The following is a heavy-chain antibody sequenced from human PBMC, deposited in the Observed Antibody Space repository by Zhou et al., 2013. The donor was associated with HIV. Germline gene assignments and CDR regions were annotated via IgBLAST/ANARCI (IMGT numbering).Heavy chain of an antibody. V-gene: IGHV1-2*02. CDR3: ARALSTRWNGGGYYYMDV. CDR1: GYTFSDHH. CDR2: VNPKIGAA. D-gene: IGHD1-1*01. Sequence: QVQLVQSGSEVKKSGDSLKVSCQASGYTFSDHHLHWVRQAPGQGLEWMGSVNPKIGAANYGQRFKGRVTLTSDTSMSTASMELRGLKSDDTAVYYCARALSTRWNGGGYYYMDVWGKGTTVTVS. J-gene: IGHJ6*03.